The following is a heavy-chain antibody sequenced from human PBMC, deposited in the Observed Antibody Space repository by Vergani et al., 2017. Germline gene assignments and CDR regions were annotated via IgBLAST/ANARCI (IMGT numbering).Heavy chain of an antibody. D-gene: IGHD6-19*01. J-gene: IGHJ5*02. CDR2: ISSSSTI. Sequence: EVQLVESGGGLVQPGGSLRLSCAASGFTFSSYSMNWVRQAPGKGLEWVSYISSSSTIYYADSVKGRFTISRDNAKNSLYLQMNSLRAEDTAVYYCARGLGYSSGWYNWFDPWGQGTLVTVSS. CDR3: ARGLGYSSGWYNWFDP. V-gene: IGHV3-48*01. CDR1: GFTFSSYS.